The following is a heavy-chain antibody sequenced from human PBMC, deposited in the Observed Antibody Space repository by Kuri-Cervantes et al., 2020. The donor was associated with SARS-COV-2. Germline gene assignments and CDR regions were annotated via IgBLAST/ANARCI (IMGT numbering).Heavy chain of an antibody. CDR1: GYTFTSYA. Sequence: ASVKVSCKASGYTFTSYAIHWVRQAPGQRLEWMGIINPSGGSTSYAQKFQGRVTMTRDTSASTVYMELSSLRSEDTAVYYCARDRHSPWCSSTSCYGPGDGFDPWGQGTLVTGSS. J-gene: IGHJ5*02. CDR2: INPSGGST. D-gene: IGHD2-2*01. CDR3: ARDRHSPWCSSTSCYGPGDGFDP. V-gene: IGHV1-46*01.